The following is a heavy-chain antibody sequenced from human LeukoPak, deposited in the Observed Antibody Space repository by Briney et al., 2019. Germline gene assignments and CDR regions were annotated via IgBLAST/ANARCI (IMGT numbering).Heavy chain of an antibody. Sequence: GGSLRLSCAASGFTFSSYSMNWVRQAPGKGLEWVSYISSRSATIYYADSVKGRFTISRDNAKNSLYLQMNSLRAEDTAVYYCARDRGYSGSDPYWGRGTLVTVSS. J-gene: IGHJ4*02. D-gene: IGHD5-12*01. CDR2: ISSRSATI. V-gene: IGHV3-48*01. CDR1: GFTFSSYS. CDR3: ARDRGYSGSDPY.